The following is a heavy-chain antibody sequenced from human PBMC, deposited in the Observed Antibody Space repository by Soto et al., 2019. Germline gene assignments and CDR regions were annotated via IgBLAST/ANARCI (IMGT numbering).Heavy chain of an antibody. V-gene: IGHV3-30-3*01. J-gene: IGHJ4*02. CDR3: ARDKDEIDTVTLSPSFGY. CDR2: ISYDGSNK. Sequence: QVQLVESGGGVVQPGRSLRLSCAASGFTFSSYAMHWVRQAPGKGLEWVAVISYDGSNKYYADSVKGRFTISRDNSKNTLYLQMNSLRAEDTAVYYCARDKDEIDTVTLSPSFGYWGQGTLVTVSS. CDR1: GFTFSSYA. D-gene: IGHD4-17*01.